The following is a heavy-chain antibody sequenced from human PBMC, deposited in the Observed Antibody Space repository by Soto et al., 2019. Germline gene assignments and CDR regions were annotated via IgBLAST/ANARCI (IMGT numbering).Heavy chain of an antibody. CDR3: ARDLTGYGMDV. J-gene: IGHJ6*02. CDR1: RYIFTNYG. CDR2: ITTYNGNT. Sequence: QVQLVQSGVEVREPGASVKVSCKAVRYIFTNYGVSWVRQAPGQGLEWMGWITTYNGNTEYAQKFQGRVTMTTDASTSTAYMDLGSLRSDDTAIYYGARDLTGYGMDVWGQGTTVTVSS. V-gene: IGHV1-18*01.